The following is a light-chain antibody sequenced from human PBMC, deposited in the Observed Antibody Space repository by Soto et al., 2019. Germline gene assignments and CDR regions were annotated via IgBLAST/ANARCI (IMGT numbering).Light chain of an antibody. J-gene: IGKJ1*01. Sequence: DIQMTQSPSSLSASVGDRVTITCRASQSISSSLNWYQQKPGKAPKLLIYAASSLQSGVPSRFSGSGSGTDFTLTISSLQPEDFATYYCQQSYSTAWTFSQGTKVEIK. CDR2: AAS. CDR3: QQSYSTAWT. V-gene: IGKV1-39*01. CDR1: QSISSS.